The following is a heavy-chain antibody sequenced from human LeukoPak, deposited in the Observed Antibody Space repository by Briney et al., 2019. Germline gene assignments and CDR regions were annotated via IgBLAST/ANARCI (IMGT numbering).Heavy chain of an antibody. CDR2: IYTSGST. D-gene: IGHD1-14*01. V-gene: IGHV4-4*07. J-gene: IGHJ3*02. CDR3: ARDVGKAGTTKGAFDI. Sequence: SGTLSLTCAVSGGSISSYYWSWIRQPAGKGLEWIGRIYTSGSTNYNPSLKSRVTMSVDTSKNQFSLKLSSVTAADTAVYYCARDVGKAGTTKGAFDIWGQGTMVTVSS. CDR1: GGSISSYY.